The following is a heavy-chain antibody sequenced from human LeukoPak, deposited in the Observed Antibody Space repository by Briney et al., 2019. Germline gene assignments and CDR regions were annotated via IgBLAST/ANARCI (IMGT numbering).Heavy chain of an antibody. J-gene: IGHJ4*02. CDR2: IKPDGSEK. Sequence: GGSLRLSCVVSGFSFSGYWMSWVREAPGKGLEWVATIKPDGSEKYYVDSVKGRFTISRDNAKESLYLQMNSLRAEDTAVYYCARDLVNYWGQGTLVTVSS. CDR1: GFSFSGYW. D-gene: IGHD6-6*01. V-gene: IGHV3-7*05. CDR3: ARDLVNY.